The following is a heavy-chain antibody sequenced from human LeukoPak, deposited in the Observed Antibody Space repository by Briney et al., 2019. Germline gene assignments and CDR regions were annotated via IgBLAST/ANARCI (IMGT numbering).Heavy chain of an antibody. V-gene: IGHV3-23*01. CDR2: ISNSGGRT. CDR1: GFTFSSYW. D-gene: IGHD1-26*01. J-gene: IGHJ4*02. Sequence: GGSLRLSCAASGFTFSSYWMNWARQAPGKGLEWVSSISNSGGRTFYTDSVKGRFTISRDNSKNTLYLQMNSLRAEDTAVYYCARDSVGGSYYYEYFDYWGQGTLVTVSS. CDR3: ARDSVGGSYYYEYFDY.